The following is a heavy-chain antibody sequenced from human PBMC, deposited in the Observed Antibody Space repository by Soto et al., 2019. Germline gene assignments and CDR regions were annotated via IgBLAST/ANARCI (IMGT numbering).Heavy chain of an antibody. D-gene: IGHD2-21*02. CDR2: INPSGGST. J-gene: IGHJ3*02. CDR1: GYTFTSYY. Sequence: ASVKVSCKASGYTFTSYYMHWVRQAPGQGLEWMGIINPSGGSTSYAQKFQGRVTMTRDTSTSTVYMGLSSLRSEDTAVYYCARDSGYCGGDCYAFDIWGQGTMVTVSS. CDR3: ARDSGYCGGDCYAFDI. V-gene: IGHV1-46*01.